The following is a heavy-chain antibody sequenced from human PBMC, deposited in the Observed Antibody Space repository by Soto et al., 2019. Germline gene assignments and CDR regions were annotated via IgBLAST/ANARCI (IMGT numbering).Heavy chain of an antibody. CDR3: ARGARDFDY. CDR2: IWYDGSNK. D-gene: IGHD3-16*01. Sequence: SLSLSCTASEFPFDTYVGHGVRQAPGRGLEWVALIWYDGSNKYYADSVKGRFTISRDNSKNTLYLQMNSLRAEDTAVYYCARGARDFDYWGQGTVVNVSA. V-gene: IGHV3-33*01. CDR1: EFPFDTYV. J-gene: IGHJ4*02.